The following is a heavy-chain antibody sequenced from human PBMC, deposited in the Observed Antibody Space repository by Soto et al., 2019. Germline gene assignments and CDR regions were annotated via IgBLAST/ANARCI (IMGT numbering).Heavy chain of an antibody. CDR3: ARAPKVSGSSQTRPDF. D-gene: IGHD6-6*01. CDR1: SGSFSGYY. CDR2: ISQSGNT. V-gene: IGHV4-34*01. J-gene: IGHJ4*02. Sequence: SETLSLTCSIYSGSFSGYYWSCIRQPPGKGLEWIGEISQSGNTNYSPSLKSRVSISIDTSKKQFSLNLASVSAADTAVYYCARAPKVSGSSQTRPDFWGQGTLVTVS.